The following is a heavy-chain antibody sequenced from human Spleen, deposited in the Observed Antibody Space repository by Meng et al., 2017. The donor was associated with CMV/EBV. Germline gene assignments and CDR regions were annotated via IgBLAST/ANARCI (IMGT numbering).Heavy chain of an antibody. CDR2: VIPILDIA. CDR1: SFSGYT. D-gene: IGHD2-15*01. V-gene: IGHV1-69*04. CDR3: ARDARCTGGNCYSGWFDP. J-gene: IGHJ5*02. Sequence: SFSGYTINWVRQAPGQGLEWMGRVIPILDIANYAQKFQGRVTMTADKSTTTAYMELSSLISEDTAVYYCARDARCTGGNCYSGWFDPWGQGTLVTVSS.